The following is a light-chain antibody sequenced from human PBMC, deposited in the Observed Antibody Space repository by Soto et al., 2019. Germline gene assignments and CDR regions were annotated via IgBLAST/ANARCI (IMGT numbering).Light chain of an antibody. CDR2: AAS. CDR3: QQSYRTPIT. CDR1: QSISTY. Sequence: DIQMTQSPSPLSASVGGRVAITCLASQSISTYLNWYQQKPGKAPKFLIYAASNLQSGVPQRFSGSGSGTDFTLTISSLQPEDVATYFCQQSYRTPITFGQGTRLEIK. V-gene: IGKV1-39*01. J-gene: IGKJ5*01.